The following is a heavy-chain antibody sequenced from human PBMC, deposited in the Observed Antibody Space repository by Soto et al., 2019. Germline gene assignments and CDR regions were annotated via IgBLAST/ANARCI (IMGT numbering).Heavy chain of an antibody. CDR3: ARQVYTVVTPMDY. CDR1: GGVFSNYA. CDR2: IVPVFGTP. D-gene: IGHD2-21*02. Sequence: GASVKVSCKASGGVFSNYALTWVRQAPGQGLEWVGGIVPVFGTPNYAPKFQGRVTVTADESTRTGYMQMNSLRDEDTAVYYCARQVYTVVTPMDYWGQGTLLTVSS. J-gene: IGHJ4*02. V-gene: IGHV1-69*13.